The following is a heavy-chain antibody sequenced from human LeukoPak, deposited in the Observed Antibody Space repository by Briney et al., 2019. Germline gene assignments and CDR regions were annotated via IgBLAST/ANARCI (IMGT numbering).Heavy chain of an antibody. CDR2: IYYSGST. D-gene: IGHD3-10*01. CDR1: GGSISSYY. Sequence: SETLSLTCTVSGGSISSYYWSWVRQPPGKGLEWIGYIYYSGSTNYNPSLKSRVTISVDTSKNQFSLKLSSVTAADTAVYYCASLTYWGQGTLVTVSS. V-gene: IGHV4-59*01. CDR3: ASLTY. J-gene: IGHJ4*02.